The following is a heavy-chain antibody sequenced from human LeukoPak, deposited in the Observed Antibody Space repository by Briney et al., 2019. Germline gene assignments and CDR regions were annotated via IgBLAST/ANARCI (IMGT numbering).Heavy chain of an antibody. J-gene: IGHJ4*02. V-gene: IGHV3-15*01. CDR2: IKSKTDGGTT. CDR3: TTRLTGVDY. Sequence: GGSLRLSCAASGFTFSNGLMSWVRQAPGKGLEWVARIKSKTDGGTTDYAAPVKCRFTISRDDSKNTVYLQMNSLKTEDTAVYYCTTRLTGVDYWGQGTLVTVSS. CDR1: GFTFSNGL. D-gene: IGHD1-20*01.